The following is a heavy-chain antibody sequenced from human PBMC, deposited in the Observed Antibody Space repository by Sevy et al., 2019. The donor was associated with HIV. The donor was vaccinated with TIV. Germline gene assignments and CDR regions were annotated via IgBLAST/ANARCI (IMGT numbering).Heavy chain of an antibody. CDR2: ISHDEIHK. J-gene: IGHJ4*02. CDR1: GFTFSNYA. CDR3: ARDLPHLLPWELSRGSDF. Sequence: GGSLRLSCTAYGFTFSNYAVHWVRQAPGKGLEWVAIISHDEIHKDFADSVRGRFSISRETSKNTIYLQMNSLRPEDTAVYYCARDLPHLLPWELSRGSDFWGQGTLVTVSS. D-gene: IGHD3-16*01. V-gene: IGHV3-30*04.